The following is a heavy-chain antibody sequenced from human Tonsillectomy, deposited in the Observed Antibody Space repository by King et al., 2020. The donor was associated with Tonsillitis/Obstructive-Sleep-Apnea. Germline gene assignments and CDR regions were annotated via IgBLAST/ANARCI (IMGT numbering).Heavy chain of an antibody. D-gene: IGHD1-26*01. Sequence: VQLVESGAEVKNPGASVKVSCKASGYTFTGYHIHWVRQAPGQGLEWMGWNNPNSGGTNYAQKFQGRVTMTRDTSISTAYMEVRRLRSDDTAVYYCARDLLNRALVYGMDVWGQGTTVTVSS. CDR3: ARDLLNRALVYGMDV. J-gene: IGHJ6*02. CDR2: NNPNSGGT. V-gene: IGHV1-2*02. CDR1: GYTFTGYH.